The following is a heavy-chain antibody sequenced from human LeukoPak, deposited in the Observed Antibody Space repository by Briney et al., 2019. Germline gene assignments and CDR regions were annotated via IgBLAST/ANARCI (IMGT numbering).Heavy chain of an antibody. CDR1: GGSISSSSYY. J-gene: IGHJ3*02. CDR3: ARDSIEWNNAFDI. V-gene: IGHV4-39*07. D-gene: IGHD1/OR15-1a*01. Sequence: SETLSLTCTVSGGSISSSSYYWGWIRQPPGKGLEWIGSIYYSGSTYYNPSLKSRVTISVDKSKNQFSLKLSSVTAADTAVYYCARDSIEWNNAFDIWGQGTMVTVSS. CDR2: IYYSGST.